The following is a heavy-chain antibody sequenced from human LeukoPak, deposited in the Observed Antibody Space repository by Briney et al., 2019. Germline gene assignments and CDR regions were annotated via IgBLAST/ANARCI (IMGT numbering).Heavy chain of an antibody. CDR1: GGSISSYY. CDR2: IYYSGST. D-gene: IGHD2-21*01. J-gene: IGHJ3*02. Sequence: SETLSLTCTVSGGSISSYYWSWIRQPPGKGLEWIGYIYYSGSTNYNPSLKSRVTISVDTSKNQFSLKLSSVTAADTAVYYCAKVKRVYCGGDCYHNAFDIWGQGTMVTVSS. CDR3: AKVKRVYCGGDCYHNAFDI. V-gene: IGHV4-59*01.